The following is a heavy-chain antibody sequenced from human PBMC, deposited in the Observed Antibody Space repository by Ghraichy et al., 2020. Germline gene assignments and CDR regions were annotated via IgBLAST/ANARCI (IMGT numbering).Heavy chain of an antibody. CDR2: INSDGSST. Sequence: GGSLRLSCAASGFTFSSYWMHWVRQAPGKGLVWVSRINSDGSSTSYADSVKGRFTISRDNAKNTLYLQMNSLRAEDTAVYYCASGYPLGYCSSSSCYTGYWGQGTLVTVSS. CDR1: GFTFSSYW. D-gene: IGHD2-2*02. J-gene: IGHJ4*02. V-gene: IGHV3-74*01. CDR3: ASGYPLGYCSSSSCYTGY.